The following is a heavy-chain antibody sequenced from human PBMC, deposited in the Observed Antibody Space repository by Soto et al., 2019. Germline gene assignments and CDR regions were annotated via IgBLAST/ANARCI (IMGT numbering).Heavy chain of an antibody. V-gene: IGHV4-39*01. J-gene: IGHJ4*02. CDR1: GGSISSSSYY. CDR3: ARVTTLDFDY. CDR2: IYYSGST. D-gene: IGHD4-17*01. Sequence: PSETLSLTCTVSGGSISSSSYYWGWIRQPPGKGLEWIGSIYYSGSTYYNPSLKSRVTISVDTSKNQFSLKLSSVTAADTAVYYCARVTTLDFDYWGQGTLVTVSS.